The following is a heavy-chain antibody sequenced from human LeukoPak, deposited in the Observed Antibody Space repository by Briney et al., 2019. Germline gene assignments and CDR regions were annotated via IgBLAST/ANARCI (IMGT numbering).Heavy chain of an antibody. D-gene: IGHD2-2*01. CDR1: GYTFTSYG. J-gene: IGHJ4*02. V-gene: IGHV1-18*01. Sequence: GASVKVSCKASGYTFTSYGISWVRQAPGQGLEWMGWISAYNGNTNYAQKLQGRVTMTTDTSTSTAYMELRSLRSDDTAVYYCARDAMSPSMEGFDYWGQGTLVTVSS. CDR3: ARDAMSPSMEGFDY. CDR2: ISAYNGNT.